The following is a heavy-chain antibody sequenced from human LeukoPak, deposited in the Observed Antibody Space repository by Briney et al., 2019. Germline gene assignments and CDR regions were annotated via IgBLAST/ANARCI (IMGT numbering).Heavy chain of an antibody. CDR2: IWYDGTNK. CDR1: GFTFNNYG. J-gene: IGHJ3*02. CDR3: ARGRFGELSVATFDI. Sequence: GGSLRLSCAASGFTFNNYGMHWVRQAPGKGLEWVALIWYDGTNKYYGDSVKGRFTISRDNSKNTLYLQMNSLRAEDTAVYYCARGRFGELSVATFDIWGQGTMVTVSS. D-gene: IGHD3-10*01. V-gene: IGHV3-33*01.